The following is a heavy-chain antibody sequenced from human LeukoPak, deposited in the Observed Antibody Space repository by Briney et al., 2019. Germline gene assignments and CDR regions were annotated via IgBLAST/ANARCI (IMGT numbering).Heavy chain of an antibody. CDR1: GFTFSSYG. D-gene: IGHD3-22*01. CDR3: AQEGYYDSSGYYYDYFDY. V-gene: IGHV3-23*01. Sequence: GGSLRLSCAASGFTFSSYGMSWVRQAPGKGLEWVSAISGSGGSTYYADSVKGRFTISRDNSKNTLYLQMNSLRAEDTAVYYCAQEGYYDSSGYYYDYFDYWGQGTLVTVSS. J-gene: IGHJ4*02. CDR2: ISGSGGST.